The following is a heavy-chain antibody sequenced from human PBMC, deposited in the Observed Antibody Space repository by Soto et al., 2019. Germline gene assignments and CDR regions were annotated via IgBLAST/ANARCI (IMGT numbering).Heavy chain of an antibody. D-gene: IGHD5-12*01. CDR3: AKGYSGYDSANDY. CDR2: IWFDGSNK. CDR1: GFTFSSFA. V-gene: IGHV3-30*02. J-gene: IGHJ4*02. Sequence: PGGSLRLSCAASGFTFSSFAMSWVRQAPGKGLEWVAVIWFDGSNKYYADSVKGRFTISRDNSKNTLYLQMNSLRAEDTAVYYCAKGYSGYDSANDYWGQGTLVTVSS.